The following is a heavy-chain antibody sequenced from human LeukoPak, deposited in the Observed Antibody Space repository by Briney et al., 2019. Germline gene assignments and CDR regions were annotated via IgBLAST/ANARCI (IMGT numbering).Heavy chain of an antibody. CDR2: IYYSGST. CDR3: ARPDKGDAFDI. J-gene: IGHJ3*02. V-gene: IGHV4-30-4*01. Sequence: WIGYIYYSGSTYYNPSLKSRVTISVDTSKNQFSLKLSSVTAADTAVYYCARPDKGDAFDIWGQGTMVTVSS. D-gene: IGHD3-22*01.